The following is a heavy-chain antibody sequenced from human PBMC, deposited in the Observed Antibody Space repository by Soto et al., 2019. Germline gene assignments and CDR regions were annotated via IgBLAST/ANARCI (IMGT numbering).Heavy chain of an antibody. CDR3: ARNLEYCSGGSCGIDY. CDR2: IYYSGST. J-gene: IGHJ4*02. Sequence: QLQLQESGPGLVKPSETLSLTCTVSGGSISSSSYYWGWIRQPPGKGLEWIGSIYYSGSTYYNPSLKSRVTISVDTSKNQFSLKLSSVTAADTAVYYCARNLEYCSGGSCGIDYWGQGTLVTVSS. V-gene: IGHV4-39*01. CDR1: GGSISSSSYY. D-gene: IGHD2-15*01.